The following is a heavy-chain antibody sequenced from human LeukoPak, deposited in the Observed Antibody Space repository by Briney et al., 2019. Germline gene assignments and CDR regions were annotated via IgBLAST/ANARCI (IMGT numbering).Heavy chain of an antibody. CDR2: VYYSGST. V-gene: IGHV4-59*01. CDR1: GGSISTYY. CDR3: ARGRDFWRGYSFDY. Sequence: NPSETLSLTCSVSGGSISTYYWSWIRQPPGKGLEWIGYVYYSGSTEYNPSLQSRVTISVDTSKIQFSLKLSSVTAADTAVYYCARGRDFWRGYSFDYWGQGTLVTVS. D-gene: IGHD3-3*01. J-gene: IGHJ4*02.